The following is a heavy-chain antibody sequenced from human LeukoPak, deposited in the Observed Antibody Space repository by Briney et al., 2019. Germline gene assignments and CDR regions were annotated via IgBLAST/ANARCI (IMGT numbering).Heavy chain of an antibody. CDR1: GGSISSSSYY. D-gene: IGHD3-22*01. CDR2: IYYSGST. Sequence: SETLSLTCTVSGGSISSSSYYWGWLRQPPGKGLEWIGSIYYSGSTYYNPSLKSRVTISVDTSKNQFSLKLSSVTAADTAVYYCARHATYYYDSSGYPFDYWGQGTLVTVSS. CDR3: ARHATYYYDSSGYPFDY. V-gene: IGHV4-39*01. J-gene: IGHJ4*02.